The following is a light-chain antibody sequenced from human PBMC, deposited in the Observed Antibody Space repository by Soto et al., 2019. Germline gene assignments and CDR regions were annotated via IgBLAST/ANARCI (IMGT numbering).Light chain of an antibody. V-gene: IGKV1-6*01. J-gene: IGKJ1*01. Sequence: ASQMTQSPSSLSASVGDRVTITCRASQDIRNKLGWFQQKPGKAPELLIYAASNLQSEVPSRFSGSGSGTDFTLTISSLQPEDFATYYCLQDHNYAWTFGQGTKVEIK. CDR1: QDIRNK. CDR2: AAS. CDR3: LQDHNYAWT.